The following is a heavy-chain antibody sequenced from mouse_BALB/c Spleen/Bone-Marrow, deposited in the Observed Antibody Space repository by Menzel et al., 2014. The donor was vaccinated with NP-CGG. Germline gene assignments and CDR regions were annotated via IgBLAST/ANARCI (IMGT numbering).Heavy chain of an antibody. CDR3: TRGEDY. Sequence: EVQLQQSGAELVKPGASVKLSCTGSGFNIKDTFMHWVKQRPEQGLEWIGRIDPANGNTKYDPKFQGKATITADTSSDTAYLQLTRLTSDDTAVYYCTRGEDYWGQGTTLAVSS. J-gene: IGHJ2*01. CDR1: GFNIKDTF. V-gene: IGHV14-3*02. CDR2: IDPANGNT.